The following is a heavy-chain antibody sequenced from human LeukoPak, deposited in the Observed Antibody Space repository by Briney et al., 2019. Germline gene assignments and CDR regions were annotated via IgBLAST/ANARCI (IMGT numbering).Heavy chain of an antibody. CDR1: GFTFSSYW. V-gene: IGHV3-7*01. CDR3: ARDRAVDY. D-gene: IGHD4/OR15-4a*01. Sequence: GGSLRLSCAASGFTFSSYWMSWVRQAPGKGLEWVANVKEDGSAKFYVDSVKGRFTISRDNAKNSLYLQMNSLRAEDTAVYYCARDRAVDYWGQGTLVTVSS. CDR2: VKEDGSAK. J-gene: IGHJ4*02.